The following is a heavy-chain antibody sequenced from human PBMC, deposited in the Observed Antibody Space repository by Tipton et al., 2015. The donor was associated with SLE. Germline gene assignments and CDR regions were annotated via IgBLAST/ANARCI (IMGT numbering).Heavy chain of an antibody. V-gene: IGHV4-39*02. D-gene: IGHD5-24*01. CDR2: ITNSGNT. Sequence: TLSLTCTVSGVSISGSSYYWDWIRQPPGKGPEWIGRITNSGNTYYTPSFQSRVTMSVDTSKNHFSLKLSSVTAADTAVYYCARSQWLPHYFDYWGQGALVTVSS. CDR1: GVSISGSSYY. J-gene: IGHJ4*02. CDR3: ARSQWLPHYFDY.